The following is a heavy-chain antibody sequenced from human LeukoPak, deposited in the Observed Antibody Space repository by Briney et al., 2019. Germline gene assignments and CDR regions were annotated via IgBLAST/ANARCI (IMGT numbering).Heavy chain of an antibody. D-gene: IGHD3-9*01. CDR3: ARLFSTWMTRLPFDI. J-gene: IGHJ3*02. CDR2: IYYSGST. CDR1: GGSIRSGDYY. V-gene: IGHV4-30-4*08. Sequence: SETLSLTCTVSGGSIRSGDYYWSWIRQPPGKGLEWIGYIYYSGSTYYNPSLKSRVTISVDTSKNQFSPKLSSVTAADTAVYYCARLFSTWMTRLPFDIWGQGTMVTVSS.